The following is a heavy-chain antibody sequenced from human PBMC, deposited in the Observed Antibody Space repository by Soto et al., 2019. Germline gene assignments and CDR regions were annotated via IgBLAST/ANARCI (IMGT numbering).Heavy chain of an antibody. CDR3: AIEHPAGWTDYFDS. CDR2: INAGNGNT. D-gene: IGHD6-13*01. J-gene: IGHJ4*02. V-gene: IGHV1-3*01. CDR1: GYTFTSYA. Sequence: QVQLVQSGAEVKKPGASVKVSCKASGYTFTSYAMHWVRQAPGQRLEWMGWINAGNGNTKYSQKFQGSVTITSDTSASTAYMELSSLRSEDTAVYYCAIEHPAGWTDYFDSWGQGTLVTVSS.